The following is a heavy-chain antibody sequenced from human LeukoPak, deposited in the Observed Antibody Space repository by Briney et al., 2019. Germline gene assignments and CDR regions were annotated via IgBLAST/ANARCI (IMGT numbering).Heavy chain of an antibody. CDR2: IYYTGST. J-gene: IGHJ4*02. CDR1: GGSIISYY. CDR3: ARWGINAFDY. D-gene: IGHD3-16*01. V-gene: IGHV4-59*01. Sequence: SETLSLTCTASGGSIISYYWTWIRQPPGKGLEWIGYIYYTGSTNYNPSLKSRVTISLDTSKNQFSLKLSSVTAADTAVYYCARWGINAFDYWGQGTLVTVSS.